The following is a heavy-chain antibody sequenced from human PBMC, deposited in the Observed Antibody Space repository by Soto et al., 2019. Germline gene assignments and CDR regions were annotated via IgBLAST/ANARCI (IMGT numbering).Heavy chain of an antibody. J-gene: IGHJ4*02. V-gene: IGHV1-69*12. Sequence: QVQLVQSGAEVKKPGSSVKVSCKASGGTFSSYAISWVRQSPGQGLEWMGGIIPIFGTANYAQKFQGRVTITADESTGKAYMELSSLRSEDTAVYYCARGRVRFLEGLGSEGWGQGTLVTVSS. D-gene: IGHD3-3*01. CDR1: GGTFSSYA. CDR3: ARGRVRFLEGLGSEG. CDR2: IIPIFGTA.